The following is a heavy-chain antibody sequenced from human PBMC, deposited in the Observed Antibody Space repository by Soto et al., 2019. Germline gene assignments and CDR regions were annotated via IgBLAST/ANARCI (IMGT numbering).Heavy chain of an antibody. CDR2: ISGSGGST. V-gene: IGHV3-23*01. J-gene: IGHJ5*02. Sequence: GGSLRLSCAASGFTFSSYAMSWVRQAPGKGLEWVSAISGSGGSTYYADSVKGRFTISRDNSKNTLYLQMNSLRAEDTAVYYCAKDTTMVRGVIITHRFDPWGQGTLVTVSS. CDR3: AKDTTMVRGVIITHRFDP. CDR1: GFTFSSYA. D-gene: IGHD3-10*01.